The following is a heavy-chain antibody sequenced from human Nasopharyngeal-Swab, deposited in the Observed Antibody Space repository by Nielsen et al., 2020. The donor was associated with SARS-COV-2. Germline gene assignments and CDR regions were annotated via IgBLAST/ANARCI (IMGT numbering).Heavy chain of an antibody. CDR2: INSDGSST. Sequence: GESLKIPCAASGFTFSSYWMHWVRQAPGKGLVWVSRINSDGSSTSYADSVKGRFTISRDNAKNTLYLQMNSLRAEDTAVYYCARVDSWSSFEDYWGQGTLVTVSS. D-gene: IGHD6-13*01. V-gene: IGHV3-74*01. J-gene: IGHJ4*02. CDR3: ARVDSWSSFEDY. CDR1: GFTFSSYW.